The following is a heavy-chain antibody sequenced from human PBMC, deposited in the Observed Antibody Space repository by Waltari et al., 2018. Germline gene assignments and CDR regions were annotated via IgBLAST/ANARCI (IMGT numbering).Heavy chain of an antibody. CDR2: IYYSGGT. V-gene: IGHV4-39*01. CDR1: GGSISSSSYY. D-gene: IGHD3-3*01. J-gene: IGHJ5*02. Sequence: QLQLQESGPGLVKPSETLSLTCTVSGGSISSSSYYWGWIRQPPGKGLEWIGSIYYSGGTYYNPSLTRRATISVDTSKNQFPLKLRLVTAADTAVYYCATRVRFVEWLPSWFDPWGQGTLVTVSA. CDR3: ATRVRFVEWLPSWFDP.